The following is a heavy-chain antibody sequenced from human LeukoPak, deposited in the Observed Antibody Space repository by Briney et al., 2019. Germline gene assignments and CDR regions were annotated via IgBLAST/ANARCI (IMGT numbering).Heavy chain of an antibody. Sequence: ASVKVSCKASGYILTAYYLHWVRQTPGQGLEWMGYIHPYRGVTNYAHKFHGRVTLTRDTSINTAYKELSSLRSDDTAVYYCARVRGQQLGVIDYWGQGTLVTVSS. CDR2: IHPYRGVT. D-gene: IGHD3-10*01. CDR3: ARVRGQQLGVIDY. CDR1: GYILTAYY. V-gene: IGHV1-2*07. J-gene: IGHJ4*02.